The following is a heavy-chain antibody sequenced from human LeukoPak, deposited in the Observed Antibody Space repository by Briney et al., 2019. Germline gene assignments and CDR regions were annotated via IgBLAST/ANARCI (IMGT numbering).Heavy chain of an antibody. CDR3: ARGRLVYSSGWYDYYGYFDY. D-gene: IGHD6-19*01. J-gene: IGHJ4*02. CDR2: INAGNGNT. V-gene: IGHV1-3*01. CDR1: GGTFSSYA. Sequence: ASVKVSCKASGGTFSSYAISWVRQAPGQRLEWMGWINAGNGNTKYSQKFQGRVTITRDTSASTAYMELSSLRSEDTAVYYCARGRLVYSSGWYDYYGYFDYWGQGTLVTVSS.